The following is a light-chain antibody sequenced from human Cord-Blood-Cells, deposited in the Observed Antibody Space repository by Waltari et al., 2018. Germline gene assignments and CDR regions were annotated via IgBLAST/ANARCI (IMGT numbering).Light chain of an antibody. V-gene: IGKV1-39*01. J-gene: IGKJ5*01. Sequence: DIQMTQSPSSLSAYVGDRVTITFRASQSISSYLNWYQQKPGKAPKLLIYAASSLQSGVPSRFSGSGSGTDFTLTISSLQPEDFATYYCQQSYSTPPTFGQGTRLEIK. CDR3: QQSYSTPPT. CDR2: AAS. CDR1: QSISSY.